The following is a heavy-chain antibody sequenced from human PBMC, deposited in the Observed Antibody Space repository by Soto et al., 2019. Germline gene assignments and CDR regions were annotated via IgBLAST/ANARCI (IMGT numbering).Heavy chain of an antibody. J-gene: IGHJ4*02. V-gene: IGHV1-18*01. Sequence: QIQLVQSGAEVKVPGASVKVSCRASGYIFNNYGITWVRQAPGQGLEWMGFTTADNGDTKFAEKLQGRVSMTTDTSTNTAYMELRNLRSDDTALYYCARRTLGSAIGIGDYWGQGTLVTVSS. CDR2: TTADNGDT. D-gene: IGHD7-27*01. CDR3: ARRTLGSAIGIGDY. CDR1: GYIFNNYG.